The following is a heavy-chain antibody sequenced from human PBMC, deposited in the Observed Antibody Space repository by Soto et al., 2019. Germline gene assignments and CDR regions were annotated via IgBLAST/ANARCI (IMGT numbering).Heavy chain of an antibody. CDR1: GGTFSSYA. Sequence: ASVKVSCKASGGTFSSYAISWVRQAPGQGLEWMGGIIPIFGTANYAQKFQGRVTITADESTSTAYMELSSLRSEDTAVYYCARGNDTVSYFPGQLDYWGQGTLVTVSS. V-gene: IGHV1-69*13. J-gene: IGHJ4*02. CDR3: ARGNDTVSYFPGQLDY. CDR2: IIPIFGTA. D-gene: IGHD1-1*01.